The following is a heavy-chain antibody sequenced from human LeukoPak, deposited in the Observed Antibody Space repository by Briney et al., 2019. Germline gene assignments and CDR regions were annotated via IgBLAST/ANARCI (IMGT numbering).Heavy chain of an antibody. CDR1: GYTFTGYY. V-gene: IGHV1-2*02. CDR3: ARDLRAVAGYFDY. J-gene: IGHJ4*02. CDR2: INPNSGGT. Sequence: EASVKVSCKASGYTFTGYYMHWVRQAPGQGLEWMGWINPNSGGTNYAQKFQGRVTMTRDTSISTAYMELSRLRSDDTAVYYCARDLRAVAGYFDYWGQGTLVTVSS. D-gene: IGHD6-19*01.